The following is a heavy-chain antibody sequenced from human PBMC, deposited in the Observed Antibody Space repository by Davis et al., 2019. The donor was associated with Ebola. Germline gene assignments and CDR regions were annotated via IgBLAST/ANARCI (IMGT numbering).Heavy chain of an antibody. J-gene: IGHJ3*02. CDR2: INHSGST. V-gene: IGHV4-34*01. D-gene: IGHD3-10*01. Sequence: MPGGSLRLSCAASGFTFSSYAMSWVRQAPGKGLEWIGEINHSGSTNYNPSLKSRVTISVDTSKNQFSLKLSSVTAADTADYYCARGELLDIWGQGTMVTVSS. CDR1: GFTFSSYA. CDR3: ARGELLDI.